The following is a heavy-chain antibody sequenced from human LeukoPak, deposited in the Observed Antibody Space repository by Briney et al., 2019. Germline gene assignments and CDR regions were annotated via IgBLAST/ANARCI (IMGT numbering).Heavy chain of an antibody. CDR1: GYTFTSYG. CDR2: ISAYNGNT. D-gene: IGHD3-22*01. V-gene: IGHV1-18*01. J-gene: IGHJ5*02. CDR3: ARGSYPYYYDSSGYSNWFDP. Sequence: ASVKVSCKASGYTFTSYGISWVRQAPGQGLEWMGWISAYNGNTNYAQKLQGRVTMTTDTSTSTAYMELRSLRSDDTAVYYCARGSYPYYYDSSGYSNWFDPWGQGTLVTVSS.